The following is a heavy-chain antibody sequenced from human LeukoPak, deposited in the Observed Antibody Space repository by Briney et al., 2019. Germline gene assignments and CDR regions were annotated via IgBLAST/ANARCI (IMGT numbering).Heavy chain of an antibody. CDR1: GYSISSGFH. V-gene: IGHV4-38-2*01. D-gene: IGHD2-15*01. CDR3: ARTRYRSGATCYSPELFDS. J-gene: IGHJ4*02. CDR2: IFHGGNT. Sequence: PSETLSLTCAVSGYSISSGFHWGWLRQSPGKGLEWIGSIFHGGNTYYNPSLKSRVTISVDTSMNQFSLRVTSVTAADTAVYYCARTRYRSGATCYSPELFDSWGQGTLVTVSS.